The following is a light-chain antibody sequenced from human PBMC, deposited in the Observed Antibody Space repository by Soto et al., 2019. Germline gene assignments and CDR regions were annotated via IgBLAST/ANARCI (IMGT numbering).Light chain of an antibody. Sequence: DIQMTQSPSTLSASVGDSVTITCRASQIIYSWLAWYQQKPGNAPKLLIYKSSTLERGVPSRFSGSGSETEFTLTINSLQPDDFATYYCLQDFDYYRTYGQGTKVEIK. J-gene: IGKJ1*01. CDR1: QIIYSW. V-gene: IGKV1-5*03. CDR2: KSS. CDR3: LQDFDYYRT.